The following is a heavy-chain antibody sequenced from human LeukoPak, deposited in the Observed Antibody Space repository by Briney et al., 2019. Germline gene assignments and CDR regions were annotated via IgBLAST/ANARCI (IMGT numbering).Heavy chain of an antibody. CDR3: ARVLVPDLMVRD. D-gene: IGHD3-10*01. CDR1: GGSISSYH. V-gene: IGHV4-59*01. J-gene: IGHJ4*02. Sequence: SETLSLTCTVSGGSISSYHWSWIRQPPGKGLEWIGYISYSGSTNYNPSLKSRVTISVDTSKNQSSLKLSSVTAADTAVYYCARVLVPDLMVRDWGQGTLVTVSS. CDR2: ISYSGST.